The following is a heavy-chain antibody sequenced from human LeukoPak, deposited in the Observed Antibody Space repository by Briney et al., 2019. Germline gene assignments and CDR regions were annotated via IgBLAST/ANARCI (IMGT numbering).Heavy chain of an antibody. CDR3: ARRDSISWYEVD. Sequence: GGSLQISCKGSGYTFSSYWIAGVRQMPGKGLEGMGIIYPGDSDTRYSPSFQGQVTISADKSISTAYLQWSTLKASDTAMYYCARRDSISWYEVDWGQGTLVTVSS. V-gene: IGHV5-51*01. CDR2: IYPGDSDT. CDR1: GYTFSSYW. J-gene: IGHJ4*02. D-gene: IGHD6-13*01.